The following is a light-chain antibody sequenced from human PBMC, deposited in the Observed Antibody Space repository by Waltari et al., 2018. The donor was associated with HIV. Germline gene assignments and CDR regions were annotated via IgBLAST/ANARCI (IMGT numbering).Light chain of an antibody. V-gene: IGLV1-36*01. J-gene: IGLJ2*01. CDR2: YDD. CDR1: SPNIGTNA. Sequence: QSVLTQPPSVSEAPRQRVTISCYGSSPNIGTNAVTWYQQLPGKAPKLLIYYDDLLPSGVSDRFSGSKSGTSASLAISGLQSEDEADYYCAAAWDDSLNGPVFGGGTKLTVL. CDR3: AAAWDDSLNGPV.